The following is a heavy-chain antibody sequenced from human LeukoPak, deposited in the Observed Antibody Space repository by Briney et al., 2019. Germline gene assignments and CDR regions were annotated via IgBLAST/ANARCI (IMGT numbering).Heavy chain of an antibody. D-gene: IGHD3-22*01. Sequence: SETLSLTCTVSGDSLSSSNYHWGWIRQPPGKGLEWIGSVYSGGYTYYNPSLKSRVTISVDSSKNQFYLKLSSVTAADTALYYCGKAALPYDSGVYDRTGGQGALVTVSS. J-gene: IGHJ4*02. CDR2: VYSGGYT. CDR1: GDSLSSSNYH. CDR3: GKAALPYDSGVYDRT. V-gene: IGHV4-39*01.